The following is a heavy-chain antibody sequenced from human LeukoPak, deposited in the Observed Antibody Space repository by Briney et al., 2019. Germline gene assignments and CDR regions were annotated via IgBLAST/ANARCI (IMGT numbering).Heavy chain of an antibody. CDR2: IYRSGDT. D-gene: IGHD5-24*01. CDR3: ARNGAYNLDY. CDR1: GDSLSSGNW. Sequence: PSGTLSLTCDVSGDSLSSGNWWCWVRQTPGKGLEWIGEIYRSGDTNYNPSLKSRVIISVDNSNNQFSLKLNSVTAADTAVYCCARNGAYNLDYWGQGTLVTVSS. J-gene: IGHJ4*02. V-gene: IGHV4-4*01.